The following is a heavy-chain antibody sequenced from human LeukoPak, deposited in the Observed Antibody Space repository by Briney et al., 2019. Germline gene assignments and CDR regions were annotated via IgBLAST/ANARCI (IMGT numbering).Heavy chain of an antibody. CDR2: ISYDGSNK. CDR1: GFTFSDYY. Sequence: QTGGSLRLSCAASGFTFSDYYMSWIRQAPGKGLEWVAVISYDGSNKYYADSVKGRFTISRDNSKNTLYLQMNSLRAEDTAVYYCAKGGSGWSTYYYYYGMDVWGQGTTVTVSS. J-gene: IGHJ6*02. V-gene: IGHV3-30*18. CDR3: AKGGSGWSTYYYYYGMDV. D-gene: IGHD6-19*01.